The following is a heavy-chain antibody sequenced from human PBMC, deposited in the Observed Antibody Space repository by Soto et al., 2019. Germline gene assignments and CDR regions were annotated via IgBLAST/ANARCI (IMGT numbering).Heavy chain of an antibody. CDR2: INHSGSA. CDR3: ARVSDY. CDR1: GGSFIDYS. V-gene: IGHV4-34*01. J-gene: IGHJ4*02. Sequence: QVLLQQWGAGRLKPSETLSLTCAVYGGSFIDYSWGWIRQSPGTGLEWIGEINHSGSANYNPSLKRRVTRAVDTSKNQFALKWYSVTAADAAVYHCARVSDYWSQGTLVTVSS.